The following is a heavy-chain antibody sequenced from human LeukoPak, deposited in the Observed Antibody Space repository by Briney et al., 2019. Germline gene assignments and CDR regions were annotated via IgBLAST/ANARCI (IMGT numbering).Heavy chain of an antibody. CDR2: IYWDDDK. CDR3: AHHGDLFDY. Sequence: ESGPTLSHPTQTLTLTCTFSGFSRRTSGVGVGWIRQPPGKALEWLALIYWDDDKRYSPSLKGRLTITKDTSKNQVVLRMTNMDPVDTATYYCAHHGDLFDYWGQGTLVTVSS. CDR1: GFSRRTSGVG. V-gene: IGHV2-5*02. J-gene: IGHJ4*02.